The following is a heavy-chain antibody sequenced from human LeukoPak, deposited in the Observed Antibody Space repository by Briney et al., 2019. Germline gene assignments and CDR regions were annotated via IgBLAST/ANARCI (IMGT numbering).Heavy chain of an antibody. CDR1: GYTFTNYG. J-gene: IGHJ4*02. CDR2: ISPSNGNT. V-gene: IGHV1-18*04. Sequence: ASVKVSCKPSGYTFTNYGITWVRQAPGQGLGWMGWISPSNGNTNYAQKIQGRVTMTSDTSTSTGYMDLRSLTPDDTAVYYCARYPLSYTSNWHYFLDYWGQGTLLTVSS. CDR3: ARYPLSYTSNWHYFLDY. D-gene: IGHD1-7*01.